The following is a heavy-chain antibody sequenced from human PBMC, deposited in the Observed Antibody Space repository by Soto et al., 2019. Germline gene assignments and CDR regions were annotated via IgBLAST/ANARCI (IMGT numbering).Heavy chain of an antibody. V-gene: IGHV1-69*06. CDR2: IIPIFGTA. Sequence: QVQLVQSGAEVKKPGSSVKVSCKASGGTFSSYAISWVRQAPGQGLEWMGGIIPIFGTANYAQKFQGRLTITADKSTSTAYMELRSLRSEDTAVYYCASRIVGARTAYYYGMDVWGQGTTVTVSS. D-gene: IGHD1-26*01. CDR3: ASRIVGARTAYYYGMDV. J-gene: IGHJ6*02. CDR1: GGTFSSYA.